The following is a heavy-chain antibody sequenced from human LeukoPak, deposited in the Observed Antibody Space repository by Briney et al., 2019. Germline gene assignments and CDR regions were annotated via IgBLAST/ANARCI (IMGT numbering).Heavy chain of an antibody. D-gene: IGHD2-2*01. CDR2: ISGSGGST. J-gene: IGHJ3*02. CDR1: GFTFSSYG. Sequence: PGGSLRLSCAASGFTFSSYGMHWVRQAPGKGLEWVSAISGSGGSTYYADSVKGRFTISRDNSKNTLYLQMNSLRAEDTAVYYCAKGQLRIPKGAFDIWGQGTMVTVSS. V-gene: IGHV3-23*01. CDR3: AKGQLRIPKGAFDI.